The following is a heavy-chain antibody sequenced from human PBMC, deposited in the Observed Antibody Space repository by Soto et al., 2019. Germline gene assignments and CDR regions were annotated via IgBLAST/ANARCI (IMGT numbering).Heavy chain of an antibody. CDR2: ISNDGGTQ. D-gene: IGHD3-3*01. V-gene: IGHV3-30*03. J-gene: IGHJ5*01. CDR1: TLTVSLYG. CDR3: ARDIWSGNYKWFDS. Sequence: SLRLSCAASTLTVSLYGIQWVRQAPGKGLDWVAFISNDGGTQYHADSVKGRFSISRDNSMNTVDLHMNSLRAEDTAIYYCARDIWSGNYKWFDSWGQGTLVTVSS.